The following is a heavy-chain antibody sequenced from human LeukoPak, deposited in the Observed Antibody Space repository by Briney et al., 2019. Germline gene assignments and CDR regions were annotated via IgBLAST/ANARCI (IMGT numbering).Heavy chain of an antibody. CDR3: ARIRWGKLEWLLDY. D-gene: IGHD3-3*01. J-gene: IGHJ4*02. CDR2: IDWDDDK. Sequence: SGPALVKPTQTLTLTCTFSGFSLSTSGVCVSWIRQPPGKALEWLARIDWDDDKYYSTSLKTRLTISKDTSKNQVVLTMTNMDPVDTATYYCARIRWGKLEWLLDYWGQGTLVTVSS. V-gene: IGHV2-70*11. CDR1: GFSLSTSGVC.